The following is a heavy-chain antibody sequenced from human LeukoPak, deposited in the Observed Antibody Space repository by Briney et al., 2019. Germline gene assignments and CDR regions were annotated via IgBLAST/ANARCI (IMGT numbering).Heavy chain of an antibody. V-gene: IGHV4-59*01. Sequence: SETLSLTCTVSGGSISSYYWSWIRQPPGKGLEWIGDIYYSGSTNYNPSLKSRVTISVDTSKNQFSLKLSSVTAADTAVYYCARGRGDCSGGSCYPYYYYYMDVWGKGTTVTVSS. J-gene: IGHJ6*03. CDR1: GGSISSYY. CDR2: IYYSGST. CDR3: ARGRGDCSGGSCYPYYYYYMDV. D-gene: IGHD2-15*01.